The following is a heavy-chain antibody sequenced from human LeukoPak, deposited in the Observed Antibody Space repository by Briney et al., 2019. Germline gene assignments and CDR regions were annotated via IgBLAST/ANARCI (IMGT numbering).Heavy chain of an antibody. CDR2: IYHSGST. CDR1: GFTVSSNY. D-gene: IGHD2-2*01. V-gene: IGHV4-38-2*01. Sequence: GSLRLSCAASGFTVSSNYMSWVRQAPGKGLECIGTIYHSGSTYYNPSLKSRVTISVDTSKNQFSLRLSSVTAADTAVYYCARSSRSWSTFDNWGQGTLVTVSS. J-gene: IGHJ4*02. CDR3: ARSSRSWSTFDN.